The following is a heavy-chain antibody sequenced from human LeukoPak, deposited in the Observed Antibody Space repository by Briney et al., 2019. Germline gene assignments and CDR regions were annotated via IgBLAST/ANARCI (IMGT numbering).Heavy chain of an antibody. Sequence: GGSLRLSCAASGFTFSSYAMSWVRQAPGKGLEWVSPISGSGSSTYYADSVKGRFTVSRDNSKNTLNLQLNSLRAEDTAVYYCAKDAIGQYRPYYFDCWGQGTLVTVSS. CDR2: ISGSGSST. CDR3: AKDAIGQYRPYYFDC. V-gene: IGHV3-23*01. CDR1: GFTFSSYA. J-gene: IGHJ4*02. D-gene: IGHD3-16*02.